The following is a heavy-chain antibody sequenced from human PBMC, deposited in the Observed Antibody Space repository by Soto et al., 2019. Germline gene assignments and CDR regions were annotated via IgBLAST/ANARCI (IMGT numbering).Heavy chain of an antibody. J-gene: IGHJ1*01. Sequence: EVQLVESGGGLVQPGRSLRLSCAASGFTFDDYAMHWVRQVPGKGLEWVSGINWNSGSIGYAYSVKGRFAISRAHAKNSLHMQMNRLRAEDTAFYYSVTDEIINWYSGHFRHWGQGTLLTVSS. CDR3: VTDEIINWYSGHFRH. D-gene: IGHD1-26*01. CDR2: INWNSGSI. V-gene: IGHV3-9*01. CDR1: GFTFDDYA.